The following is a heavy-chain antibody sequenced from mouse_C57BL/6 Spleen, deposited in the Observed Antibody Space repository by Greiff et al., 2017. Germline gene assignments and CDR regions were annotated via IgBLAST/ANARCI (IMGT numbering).Heavy chain of an antibody. Sequence: VQLQQSGAELVRPGTSVKVSCKASGYAFTNYLIEWVKQRPGQGLEWIGMINPGSGGTNSNEKFKGKATLTADKSSSTAYMQLSSLTSEDSAVYFCARGGNYDYGLAYWGQGTLVTVSA. CDR2: INPGSGGT. CDR3: ARGGNYDYGLAY. CDR1: GYAFTNYL. J-gene: IGHJ3*01. D-gene: IGHD2-4*01. V-gene: IGHV1-54*01.